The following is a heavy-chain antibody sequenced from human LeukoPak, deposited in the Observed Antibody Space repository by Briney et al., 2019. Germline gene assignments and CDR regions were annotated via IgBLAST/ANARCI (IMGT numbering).Heavy chain of an antibody. Sequence: SLRLSCAASVFTFDEYAMHWVRQGPGKGLECVSGISWNSGSIDYVESVKGSFTISRDNAKNSVYLQISSLRAEDTAVYYCSGRSGFNSIYWGQGTLVTVSS. CDR3: SGRSGFNSIY. CDR2: ISWNSGSI. D-gene: IGHD4-11*01. J-gene: IGHJ4*02. V-gene: IGHV3-9*01. CDR1: VFTFDEYA.